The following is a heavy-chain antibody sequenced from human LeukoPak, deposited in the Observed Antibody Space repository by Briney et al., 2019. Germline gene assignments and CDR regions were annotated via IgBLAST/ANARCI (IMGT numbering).Heavy chain of an antibody. J-gene: IGHJ5*02. Sequence: ASVKVSCKASGYTFTGYYMHWVRQAPGQGLEWMGWINPNSGGTNYAQKFQGRVTMTRDTSISTAYRELSRLRSDDTAVYYCARGPGLGANWFDPWGQGTLVTVSS. D-gene: IGHD3-10*01. V-gene: IGHV1-2*02. CDR1: GYTFTGYY. CDR3: ARGPGLGANWFDP. CDR2: INPNSGGT.